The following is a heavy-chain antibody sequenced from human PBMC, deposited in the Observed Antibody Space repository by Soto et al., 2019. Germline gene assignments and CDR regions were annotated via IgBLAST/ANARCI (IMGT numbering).Heavy chain of an antibody. CDR1: GFTFSSYG. D-gene: IGHD6-13*01. CDR2: IWYDGSNK. J-gene: IGHJ3*02. V-gene: IGHV3-33*01. Sequence: QVQLVESGGGVVQPGRSLRLSCAASGFTFSSYGMHWVRQAPSKGLEWVAVIWYDGSNKYYADSVKGRFTISRDNSKNTLYLQMNSLRAEDTAVYYCARDSSSWSGDAFDIWGQGTMVTVSS. CDR3: ARDSSSWSGDAFDI.